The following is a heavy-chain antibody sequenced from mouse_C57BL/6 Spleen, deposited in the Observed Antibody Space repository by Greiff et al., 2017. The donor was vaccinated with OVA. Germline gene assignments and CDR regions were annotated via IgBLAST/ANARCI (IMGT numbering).Heavy chain of an antibody. V-gene: IGHV1-59*01. CDR1: GYTFTSYW. CDR2: IDPSDSYT. Sequence: QVQLQQPGAELVRPGTSVKLSCKASGYTFTSYWMHWVKQRPGQGLEWIGVIDPSDSYTNYNQKFKGKATLTVDKSSSTAYMQLSSLTSEDSAVYYCAPYYGSSYWFAYWGQGTLVTVSA. CDR3: APYYGSSYWFAY. D-gene: IGHD1-1*01. J-gene: IGHJ3*01.